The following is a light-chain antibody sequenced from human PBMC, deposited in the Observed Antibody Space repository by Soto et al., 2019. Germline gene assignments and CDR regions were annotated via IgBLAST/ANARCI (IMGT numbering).Light chain of an antibody. CDR3: QQSYTTPRT. Sequence: DIQMTQSPSSLSASVGDRVTITCRASQSISSYFNWYQQKPGKAPKLLIYGASSMQSGVTSRFSGSGSGTDFTLTISSLQPEDFATYFCQQSYTTPRTFGQGTKVEVK. V-gene: IGKV1-39*01. CDR2: GAS. J-gene: IGKJ1*01. CDR1: QSISSY.